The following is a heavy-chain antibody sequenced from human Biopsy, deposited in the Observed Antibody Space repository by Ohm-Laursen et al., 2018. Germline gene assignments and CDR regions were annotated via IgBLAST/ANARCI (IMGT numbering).Heavy chain of an antibody. CDR1: GFTFSVYA. J-gene: IGHJ6*02. Sequence: SLRLSCTASGFTFSVYAMHWVRQAPGKGLEWVAIIWYDGSSEYYADSVKGRFTIPRDNSKNTVYLQMNSLRVEDTAVYYCARDPIVGSKADGMDVWGQGTTVTVSS. D-gene: IGHD1-26*01. CDR3: ARDPIVGSKADGMDV. CDR2: IWYDGSSE. V-gene: IGHV3-33*01.